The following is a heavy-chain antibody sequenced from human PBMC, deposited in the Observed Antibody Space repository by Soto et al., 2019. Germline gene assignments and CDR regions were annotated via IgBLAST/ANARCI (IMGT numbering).Heavy chain of an antibody. V-gene: IGHV3-15*01. D-gene: IGHD2-21*02. CDR2: IKSKTDGGTT. CDR3: TTDRLIVVVTAAFDI. J-gene: IGHJ3*02. Sequence: GGSLRLSCAASGFTFSNAWMSWVRQAPGKGLEWVGRIKSKTDGGTTDYAAPVKGRFTISRDDSKNTLYLQMNSLKTEDTAVYYCTTDRLIVVVTAAFDIWGQGTMVTVSS. CDR1: GFTFSNAW.